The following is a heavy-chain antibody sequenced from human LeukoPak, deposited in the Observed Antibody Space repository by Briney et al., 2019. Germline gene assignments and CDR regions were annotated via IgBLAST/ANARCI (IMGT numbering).Heavy chain of an antibody. CDR1: GGSISSSSYY. J-gene: IGHJ4*02. D-gene: IGHD6-19*01. CDR3: ARTARYSSGWFHYFDY. CDR2: IYYSGST. V-gene: IGHV4-39*01. Sequence: SETLSLTCTVSGGSISSSSYYWGWTRQPPGKGLEWIGSIYYSGSTYYNPSLKSRVTISVDTSKNQFSLKLSSVTAADTAVYYCARTARYSSGWFHYFDYWGQGTLVTVSS.